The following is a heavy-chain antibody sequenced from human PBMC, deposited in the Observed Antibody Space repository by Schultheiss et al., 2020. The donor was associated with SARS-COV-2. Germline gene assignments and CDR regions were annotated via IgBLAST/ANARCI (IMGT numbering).Heavy chain of an antibody. Sequence: GGSLRLSCAASGFTFSSNWMSWARQAPGKGLEWVANIKQDGSGKYYVDSVKGRFTISRDNSKNTLYLQMNSLRAEDTAVYYCVEATRLNWGQGTLVTVSS. CDR1: GFTFSSNW. CDR3: VEATRLN. J-gene: IGHJ4*02. V-gene: IGHV3-7*03. CDR2: IKQDGSGK. D-gene: IGHD1-26*01.